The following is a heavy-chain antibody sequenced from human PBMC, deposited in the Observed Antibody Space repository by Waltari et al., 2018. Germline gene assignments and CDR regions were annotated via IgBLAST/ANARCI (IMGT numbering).Heavy chain of an antibody. J-gene: IGHJ4*02. CDR3: AKGDSSSWYDGFDY. CDR1: GFTFADYA. D-gene: IGHD6-13*01. V-gene: IGHV3-9*03. Sequence: EVQLVESGGGLVQPGRSLRLSCAASGFTFADYAMHWVRQAPGKGLEWVSGFSWNSGSIGYADSVKGRFTISRDNAKNSLYLQMNSLRAEDMALYYCAKGDSSSWYDGFDYWGQGTLVTVSS. CDR2: FSWNSGSI.